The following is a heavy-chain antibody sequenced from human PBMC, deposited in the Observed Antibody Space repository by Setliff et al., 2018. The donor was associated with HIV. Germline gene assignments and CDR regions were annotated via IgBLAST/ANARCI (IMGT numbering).Heavy chain of an antibody. CDR2: INPNSGGT. Sequence: VASVKVSCKASGYTFTSYGISWVRQAPGQGLEWMGWINPNSGGTTYAQKFQGRVTMTRDTSITTAYMELSSLRSDDTAVYYCARSLPQRSYFDYWGQGTLVTVSS. D-gene: IGHD1-26*01. CDR1: GYTFTSYG. CDR3: ARSLPQRSYFDY. J-gene: IGHJ4*02. V-gene: IGHV1-2*02.